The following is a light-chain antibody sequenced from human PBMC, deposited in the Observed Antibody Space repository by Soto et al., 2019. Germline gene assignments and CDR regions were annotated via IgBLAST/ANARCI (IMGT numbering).Light chain of an antibody. V-gene: IGKV3-11*01. Sequence: VLTQSPATLSVSPGERATLSCRASQSVSSFLAWYQQKPGQAPRLFIYDASNRATGIPARFSGSGSGTDFTLSISSLEPEDFAVYYCQQRSNWPPTFGQGTRLEIK. CDR2: DAS. CDR1: QSVSSF. J-gene: IGKJ5*01. CDR3: QQRSNWPPT.